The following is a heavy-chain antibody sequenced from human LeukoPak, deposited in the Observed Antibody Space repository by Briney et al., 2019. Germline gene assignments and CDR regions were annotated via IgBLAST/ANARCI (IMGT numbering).Heavy chain of an antibody. CDR3: ARDSWSFMVRGVIMYFDY. V-gene: IGHV3-7*01. CDR1: GFTFSSYW. J-gene: IGHJ4*02. CDR2: IKQDGSEK. Sequence: GGSLRLSCAVSGFTFSSYWMSWVRQAPGKGLEWVANIKQDGSEKYYVDSVKGRFTISRDNAKNSLYLQMNSLRAEDTAVYYCARDSWSFMVRGVIMYFDYWGQGTLVTVSS. D-gene: IGHD3-10*01.